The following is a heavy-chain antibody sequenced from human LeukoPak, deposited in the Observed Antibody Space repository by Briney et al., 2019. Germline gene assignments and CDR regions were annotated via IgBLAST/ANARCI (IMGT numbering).Heavy chain of an antibody. D-gene: IGHD4-17*01. Sequence: SETLSLTCTVSGGSISSYYWSWIRQPPGKGLEWIGYIYYSGSTNYNPSLKSRVTISVDTSKNQFSLKLSSVTAADTAVYYCARVHGDYWYLDLSGRGTLVTVSS. CDR2: IYYSGST. CDR3: ARVHGDYWYLDL. J-gene: IGHJ2*01. CDR1: GGSISSYY. V-gene: IGHV4-59*01.